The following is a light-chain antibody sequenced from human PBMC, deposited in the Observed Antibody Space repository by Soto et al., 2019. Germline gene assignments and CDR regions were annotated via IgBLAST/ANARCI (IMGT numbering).Light chain of an antibody. J-gene: IGLJ3*02. CDR1: SSDVGGYNY. CDR2: EVS. Sequence: QSVLTQAPSASGSPGQSVTISCTGTSSDVGGYNYVSWYQQHPGKAPKLMIYEVSKRPSGVPDRFSGSKSGNTASLTVSGLQAEDEADYYCSSYAGSNRVFGGGTKLTVL. CDR3: SSYAGSNRV. V-gene: IGLV2-8*01.